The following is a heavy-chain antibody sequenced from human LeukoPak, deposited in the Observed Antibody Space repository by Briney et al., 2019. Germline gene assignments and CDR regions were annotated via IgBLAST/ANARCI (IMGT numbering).Heavy chain of an antibody. Sequence: GGSLRLSCAASRFTFSNYWMSWVRQPAGKGLEWVANINQGGSEKYYLNSVKGRFTISRDNAKNSLYLQMNSLRADDKAIYYCVRDGSGYDYWGQGTLVTVSS. V-gene: IGHV3-7*05. D-gene: IGHD6-19*01. CDR2: INQGGSEK. CDR1: RFTFSNYW. CDR3: VRDGSGYDY. J-gene: IGHJ4*02.